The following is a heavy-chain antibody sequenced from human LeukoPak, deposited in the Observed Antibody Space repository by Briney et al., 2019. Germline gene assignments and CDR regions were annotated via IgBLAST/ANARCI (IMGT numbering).Heavy chain of an antibody. CDR1: GFTFSSYS. CDR2: VSSSSNYI. D-gene: IGHD2-2*01. CDR3: ARGRGDCTSTSCYADS. V-gene: IGHV3-21*01. Sequence: GGSLRLSCAASGFTFSSYSMSWVRQAPGKGLEWVSSVSSSSNYIYYADSVKGRFTISRDNAKNSLYLQMDSLRGEDAAVYYCARGRGDCTSTSCYADSWGQGTLVTVSS. J-gene: IGHJ4*02.